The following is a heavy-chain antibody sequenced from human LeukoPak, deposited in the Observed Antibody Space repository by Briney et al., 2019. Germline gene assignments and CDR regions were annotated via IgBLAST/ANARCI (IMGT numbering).Heavy chain of an antibody. V-gene: IGHV4-30-4*07. CDR2: IYNSGST. CDR1: GGSINSGGYS. Sequence: SETLSLTCAVSGGSINSGGYSYNWIRQPPGKGLEWIGYIYNSGSTSYNPSLKSRVTISVDTSKNQFSLKLSSVTAADTAVYYCARSPYYYDSSGPNDAFDIWGQGTMVTVSS. D-gene: IGHD3-22*01. J-gene: IGHJ3*02. CDR3: ARSPYYYDSSGPNDAFDI.